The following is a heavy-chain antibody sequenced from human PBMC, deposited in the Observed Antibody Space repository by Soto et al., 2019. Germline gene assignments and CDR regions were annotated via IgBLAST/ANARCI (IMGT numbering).Heavy chain of an antibody. CDR2: IYSGGST. V-gene: IGHV3-66*01. J-gene: IGHJ3*01. D-gene: IGHD5-12*01. CDR3: ARDRGYR. CDR1: GFSVDDNY. Sequence: EVQLVESGGGLVQPGGSLRLSCAASGFSVDDNYMKWVRQAPGKGLEWVSLIYSGGSTFYADSVKGRFTISRDNSKNTLFLQMNNLRVDDTAVYYCARDRGYRWGQGTMVTVSA.